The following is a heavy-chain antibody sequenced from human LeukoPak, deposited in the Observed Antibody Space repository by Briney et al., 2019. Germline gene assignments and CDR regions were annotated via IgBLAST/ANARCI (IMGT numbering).Heavy chain of an antibody. D-gene: IGHD3-22*01. V-gene: IGHV3-20*04. Sequence: GGSLRLSCAASGFTFDEYGMSWVRHAPGKGLEWVSGINWNGGSTGYADSVKGRFTISRDNTKNSLYLQMNSLRAEDTALYYCARDVLYDSSGYYSDYWGQGTLVTVSS. CDR3: ARDVLYDSSGYYSDY. CDR1: GFTFDEYG. J-gene: IGHJ4*02. CDR2: INWNGGST.